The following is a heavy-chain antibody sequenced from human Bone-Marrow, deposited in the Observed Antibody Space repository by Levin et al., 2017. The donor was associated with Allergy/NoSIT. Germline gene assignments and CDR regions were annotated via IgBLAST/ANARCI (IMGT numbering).Heavy chain of an antibody. V-gene: IGHV3-30*18. CDR2: ISYDGSNK. CDR3: AKDHPGYRYYYYGIDV. Sequence: GGSLRLSCAASGFTFSMYGMHWVRQAPGKGLEWVAVISYDGSNKYYADSVKGRFAISRDNSKNTLHRQMNSLRGEDTAVYYCAKDHPGYRYYYYGIDVWGQGTTVAVS. D-gene: IGHD5-24*01. J-gene: IGHJ6*02. CDR1: GFTFSMYG.